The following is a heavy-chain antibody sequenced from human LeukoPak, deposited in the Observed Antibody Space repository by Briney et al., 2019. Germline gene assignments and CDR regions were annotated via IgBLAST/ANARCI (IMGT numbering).Heavy chain of an antibody. J-gene: IGHJ3*02. V-gene: IGHV4-59*01. CDR1: GGSINNYY. CDR2: IYYSGNT. CDR3: ARSDPTSSYYYDSSGYYSDAFDI. D-gene: IGHD3-22*01. Sequence: SETLSLTCTVSGGSINNYYWSWIRQPPGKGLEWIGYIYYSGNTNYSPSLKSRVTISLDTSKKQFSLKLSSVTAADAAVYYCARSDPTSSYYYDSSGYYSDAFDIWGQETMVTVSS.